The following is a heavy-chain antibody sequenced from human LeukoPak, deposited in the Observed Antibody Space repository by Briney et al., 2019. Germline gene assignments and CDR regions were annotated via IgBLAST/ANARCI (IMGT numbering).Heavy chain of an antibody. CDR1: GFTFSSYS. CDR3: ATYTHWVAGDV. D-gene: IGHD3-16*01. CDR2: ISSSSSTI. J-gene: IGHJ6*02. V-gene: IGHV3-48*04. Sequence: GGSLRLSCAASGFTFSSYSMNWVRQAPGKGLEWVSYISSSSSTIYYADSVKGRFTISRDNARNSLYLQMGSLRAEDTAVYYCATYTHWVAGDVWGQGTTVTVSS.